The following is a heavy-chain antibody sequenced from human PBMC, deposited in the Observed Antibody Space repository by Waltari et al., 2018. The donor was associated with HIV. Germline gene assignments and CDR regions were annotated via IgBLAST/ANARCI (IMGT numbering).Heavy chain of an antibody. D-gene: IGHD1-26*01. CDR2: IKQDGSGK. J-gene: IGHJ3*02. CDR1: GFTFSSYW. Sequence: EVQLVESGGGLVQPGGSLRLSCAASGFTFSSYWMSWVRQAPGKGLGWVANIKQDGSGKYYVDSVKGRFTISRDNAKNSLYLQMNSLRAEDTAVYYCLQGAVDAFDIWGQGTMVTVSS. V-gene: IGHV3-7*01. CDR3: LQGAVDAFDI.